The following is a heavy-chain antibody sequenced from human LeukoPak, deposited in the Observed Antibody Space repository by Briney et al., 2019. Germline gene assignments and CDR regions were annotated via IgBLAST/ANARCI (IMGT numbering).Heavy chain of an antibody. CDR2: IYYSGST. Sequence: SGTLSLTCAVSGGSISSSNWWSWVRQPPGKGLEWIGYIYYSGSTNYNPSLKSRVTISVDTSKNQFSLKLSSVTAADTAVYYCARRTGYCSSTSCPGAFDIWGQGTMVTVSS. CDR1: GGSISSSNW. CDR3: ARRTGYCSSTSCPGAFDI. V-gene: IGHV4-4*02. J-gene: IGHJ3*02. D-gene: IGHD2-2*01.